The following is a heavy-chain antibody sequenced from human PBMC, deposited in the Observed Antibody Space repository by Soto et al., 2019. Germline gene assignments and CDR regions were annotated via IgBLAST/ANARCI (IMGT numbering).Heavy chain of an antibody. J-gene: IGHJ5*02. CDR3: ARPRNYDFWSGFRFDP. D-gene: IGHD3-3*01. CDR2: IYYSGST. V-gene: IGHV4-39*01. CDR1: GGSISSSSYY. Sequence: SENLSLTCTVSGGSISSSSYYSGWIRQPPGKWLERIGSIYYSGSTYYNPSLKSRVTISVDTSKNQFSLKLSSVTAADTAVYYCARPRNYDFWSGFRFDPWGQGTLVTVSS.